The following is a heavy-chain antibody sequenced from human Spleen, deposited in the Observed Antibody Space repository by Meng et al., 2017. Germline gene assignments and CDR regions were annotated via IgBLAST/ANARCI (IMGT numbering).Heavy chain of an antibody. CDR2: IYYSGRT. Sequence: QLQLQESGPGLVKPSEPPSPPCTGAGGSCSSSNYYWGWNRQPPGEGLEWVGRIYYSGRTFYNPSLNSRVTISVDTSKSQFSLRLSSVTAADTAVHYCARVGYCSGGSCSFRYFDYWGQGILVTVSS. V-gene: IGHV4-39*01. CDR1: GGSCSSSNYY. D-gene: IGHD2-15*01. J-gene: IGHJ4*02. CDR3: ARVGYCSGGSCSFRYFDY.